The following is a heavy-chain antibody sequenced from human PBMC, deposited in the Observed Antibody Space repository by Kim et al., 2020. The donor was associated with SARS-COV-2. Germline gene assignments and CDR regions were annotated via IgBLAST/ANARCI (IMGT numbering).Heavy chain of an antibody. J-gene: IGHJ3*02. D-gene: IGHD3-3*01. CDR1: GDSISSSSYY. CDR3: ARHKGNTIFGVVIIDAFDS. Sequence: SETLSLTCTVSGDSISSSSYYWGWIRQPPGKGLEWIGSIYYSGSTYYNPSLKSRVTISVDTSKNQFSLKLSSVTAADTAVYYCARHKGNTIFGVVIIDAFDSWGQGTMVTVSS. V-gene: IGHV4-39*01. CDR2: IYYSGST.